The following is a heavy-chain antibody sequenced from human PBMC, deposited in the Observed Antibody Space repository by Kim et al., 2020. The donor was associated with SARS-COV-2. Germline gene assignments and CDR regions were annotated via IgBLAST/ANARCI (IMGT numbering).Heavy chain of an antibody. CDR1: GFTFSSYA. D-gene: IGHD1-26*01. J-gene: IGHJ6*03. V-gene: IGHV3-23*01. Sequence: GGSLRLSCAASGFTFSSYAMSWVRQAPGKGLEWVSAISGSGGSTYYADSVKGRFTISRDNSKNTLYLQMNSLRAEDTAVYYCAKDAEGWELPYYYYYYMDVWGKGTTVTVSS. CDR2: ISGSGGST. CDR3: AKDAEGWELPYYYYYYMDV.